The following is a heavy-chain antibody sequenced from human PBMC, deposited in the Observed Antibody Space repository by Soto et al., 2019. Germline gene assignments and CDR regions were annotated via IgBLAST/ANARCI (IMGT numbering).Heavy chain of an antibody. Sequence: DVQVVESGGGLVQPGRSLRLSCAASGFTFDDYAMHWVRQAPGKGLEWVSGISWNSGSRGYADSVKGRFTISRDNAKNSLYLQMNSLRTEDTALYYCAKDRIGAAGSFQHWGQGTLVTVSS. V-gene: IGHV3-9*01. CDR2: ISWNSGSR. D-gene: IGHD6-13*01. J-gene: IGHJ1*01. CDR1: GFTFDDYA. CDR3: AKDRIGAAGSFQH.